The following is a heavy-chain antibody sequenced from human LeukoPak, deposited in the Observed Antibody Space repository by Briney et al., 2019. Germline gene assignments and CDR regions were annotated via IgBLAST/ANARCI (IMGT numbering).Heavy chain of an antibody. CDR2: IYHSGST. J-gene: IGHJ4*02. Sequence: SETLSLTCTVSGYSISSGYYWGWIRQPPGKGLEWIGSIYHSGSTYYNPSLKSRVTISVDTSKNQFSLKLSSVTAADTAVYYCARKITGTTEFDYWGQGTLVTVSS. V-gene: IGHV4-38-2*02. CDR1: GYSISSGYY. CDR3: ARKITGTTEFDY. D-gene: IGHD1-7*01.